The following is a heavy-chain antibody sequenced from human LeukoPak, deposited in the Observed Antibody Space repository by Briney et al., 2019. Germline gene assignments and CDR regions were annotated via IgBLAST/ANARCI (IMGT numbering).Heavy chain of an antibody. D-gene: IGHD6-13*01. V-gene: IGHV3-30*02. CDR3: AKDMLEYGDRPGTYSTSWPFY. CDR1: GFTFSTYG. CDR2: LRFDGNYE. Sequence: GGSLRLSCAASGFTFSTYGMHWVRQAPGKGLEWVAFLRFDGNYEYYTESVRGRFTISRDNSKNTLNLQMNSLRIGDTAVYYCAKDMLEYGDRPGTYSTSWPFYWGQGALVTVSS. J-gene: IGHJ4*02.